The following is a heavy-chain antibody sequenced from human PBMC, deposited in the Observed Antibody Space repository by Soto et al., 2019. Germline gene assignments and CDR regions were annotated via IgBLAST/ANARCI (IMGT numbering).Heavy chain of an antibody. Sequence: QPGGSLRLSCAASGFTFSSYAMSWVRQAPGKGLERVSAISGSGGSTYYADSVKGRFTISRDNSKNTLYLQMNSLRAEDTAVYYCAKDKRPYYYDSSGYQGWFDPWGQGTLVTVS. D-gene: IGHD3-22*01. CDR1: GFTFSSYA. V-gene: IGHV3-23*01. CDR3: AKDKRPYYYDSSGYQGWFDP. CDR2: ISGSGGST. J-gene: IGHJ5*02.